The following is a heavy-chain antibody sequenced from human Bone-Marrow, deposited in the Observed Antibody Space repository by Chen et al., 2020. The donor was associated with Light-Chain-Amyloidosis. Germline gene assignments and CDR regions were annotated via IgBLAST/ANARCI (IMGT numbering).Heavy chain of an antibody. Sequence: QVQLVESGGGVVQPGRSLRLSCAASGFTFSRYAIHWVRQAPGKGLEWVAIIFFDGSEKYYADSVKGRFTISRDNSDNTVYLQMNSLRAEDTALYYCARDRSGSFDYFDHWGQGALVTVSS. CDR3: ARDRSGSFDYFDH. CDR2: IFFDGSEK. V-gene: IGHV3-30*04. J-gene: IGHJ4*02. D-gene: IGHD1-26*01. CDR1: GFTFSRYA.